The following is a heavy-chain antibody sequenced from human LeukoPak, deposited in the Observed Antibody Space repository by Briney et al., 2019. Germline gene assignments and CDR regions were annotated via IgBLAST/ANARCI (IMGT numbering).Heavy chain of an antibody. D-gene: IGHD3-10*01. CDR2: ISSSGSTI. CDR1: GFTFSSYE. J-gene: IGHJ4*02. CDR3: ATPPLITVVRGAADY. Sequence: PGGSLRLSCAASGFTFSSYEMNWVRQAPGKGLEWVSYISSSGSTIYYADSVKGRFTISRDNAKNSLYLQMNSLRAEDTAVYYCATPPLITVVRGAADYWGQGTLVTVSS. V-gene: IGHV3-48*03.